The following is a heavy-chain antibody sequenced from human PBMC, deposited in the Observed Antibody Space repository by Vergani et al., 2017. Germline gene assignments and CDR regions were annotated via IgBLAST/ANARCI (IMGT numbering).Heavy chain of an antibody. CDR3: TKGSRGYTGYFFDY. CDR2: IIPILGIA. D-gene: IGHD5-12*01. V-gene: IGHV1-69*02. CDR1: GGTFSSYT. J-gene: IGHJ4*02. Sequence: QVQLVQSGAEVKKPGSSVKVSCKASGGTFSSYTISWVRQAPGQGLEWMGRIIPILGIANYAQKFQGRVTITADKSTSTAYMELSSLRSEDTAVYYCTKGSRGYTGYFFDYWGQGTLATVSS.